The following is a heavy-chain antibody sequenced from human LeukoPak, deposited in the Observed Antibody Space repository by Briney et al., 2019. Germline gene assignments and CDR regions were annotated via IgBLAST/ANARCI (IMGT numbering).Heavy chain of an antibody. Sequence: GGSLRLSCAASGFTFSSYAMSWVRQAPGKGLEWVSAISGSGGSTYYADSVKGRFTISRDNSKNTLYLQMNSLRAEDTAVYYCAKDQGEAIVPRRFDYWGQGTLVTVSS. CDR3: AKDQGEAIVPRRFDY. J-gene: IGHJ4*02. V-gene: IGHV3-23*01. CDR1: GFTFSSYA. D-gene: IGHD6-6*01. CDR2: ISGSGGST.